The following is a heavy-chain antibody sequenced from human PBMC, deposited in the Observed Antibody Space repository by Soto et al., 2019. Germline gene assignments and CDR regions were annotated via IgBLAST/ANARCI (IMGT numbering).Heavy chain of an antibody. CDR2: IYSGGST. Sequence: GGSLRLSCAASGFTVSSNYMSWVRQAPGKGLEWVSVIYSGGSTYYADSVKGRFTISRDNSKNTLYLQMNSLRAEDTAVYYCASAINYLYYYYGMDVWGQGTTVTVSS. D-gene: IGHD4-4*01. V-gene: IGHV3-66*01. J-gene: IGHJ6*02. CDR3: ASAINYLYYYYGMDV. CDR1: GFTVSSNY.